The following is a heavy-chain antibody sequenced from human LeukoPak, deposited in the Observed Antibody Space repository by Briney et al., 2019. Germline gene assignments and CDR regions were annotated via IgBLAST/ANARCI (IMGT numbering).Heavy chain of an antibody. CDR1: GGSISSYY. D-gene: IGHD1-14*01. V-gene: IGHV4-4*07. CDR3: ARSTEWSRFFHYYYYMDV. Sequence: SETLSLTCTVSGGSISSYYWSWIRQPAGKGLEWIGRIYTSGSTNYNPSLKSRVTMLVDTSKNQFSLKLSSVTAADTAVYYCARSTEWSRFFHYYYYMDVWGKGTTVTVSS. CDR2: IYTSGST. J-gene: IGHJ6*03.